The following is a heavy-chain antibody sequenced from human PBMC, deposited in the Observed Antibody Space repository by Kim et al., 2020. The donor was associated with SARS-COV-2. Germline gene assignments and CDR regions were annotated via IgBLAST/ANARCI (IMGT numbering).Heavy chain of an antibody. D-gene: IGHD3-22*01. CDR2: IYYSGST. CDR3: ARNNDSGGWWGY. V-gene: IGHV4-59*01. CDR1: GGSISSYY. J-gene: IGHJ4*02. Sequence: SETLSLTCTVSGGSISSYYWSWIRQPPGKGLEWIGYIYYSGSTNYNPSLKSRVTISVDTSKNQFSLKLSSVTAADTAVYYCARNNDSGGWWGYWGQGTL.